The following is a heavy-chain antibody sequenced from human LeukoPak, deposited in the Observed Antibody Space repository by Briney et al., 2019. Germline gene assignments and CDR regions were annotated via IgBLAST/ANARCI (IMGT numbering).Heavy chain of an antibody. CDR1: GYTFTGYY. J-gene: IGHJ5*02. Sequence: ASVKVSCKASGYTFTGYYMHWVRQAPGQGLEWMGWINPNSGGTNYAQKFQGRVTMTRDTSISTAYMELSRLRSDDTAVYYCAREGWDSGYDWMIGNWFDPWGQGTLVTVSS. D-gene: IGHD5-12*01. CDR2: INPNSGGT. CDR3: AREGWDSGYDWMIGNWFDP. V-gene: IGHV1-2*02.